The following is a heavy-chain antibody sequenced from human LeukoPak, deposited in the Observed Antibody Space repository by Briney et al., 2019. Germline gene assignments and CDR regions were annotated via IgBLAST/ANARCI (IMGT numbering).Heavy chain of an antibody. CDR1: GGSISSYY. D-gene: IGHD2-2*01. CDR3: ARDSYASYYYYGMDV. J-gene: IGHJ6*02. CDR2: IYYSGST. Sequence: PSETLPLTCTVSGGSISSYYWSWIRQPPGKGLEWIGYIYYSGSTNYNPSLKSRVTISVDTSKNQFSLKLSSVTAADTAVYYCARDSYASYYYYGMDVWGQGTTVTVSS. V-gene: IGHV4-59*01.